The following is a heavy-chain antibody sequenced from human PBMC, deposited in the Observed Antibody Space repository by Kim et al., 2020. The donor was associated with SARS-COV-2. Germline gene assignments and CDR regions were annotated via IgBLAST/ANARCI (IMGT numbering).Heavy chain of an antibody. J-gene: IGHJ3*02. V-gene: IGHV4-31*02. D-gene: IGHD3-9*01. CDR3: ARDMDILTGYYAFDI. Sequence: SLKSRVTISVETSKNQFSLKLSSVTAADTAVYYCARDMDILTGYYAFDIWGQGTMVTVSS.